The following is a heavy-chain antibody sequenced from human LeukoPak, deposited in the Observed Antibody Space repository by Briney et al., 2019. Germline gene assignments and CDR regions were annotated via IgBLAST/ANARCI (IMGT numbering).Heavy chain of an antibody. CDR2: IKQDGSEK. J-gene: IGHJ4*02. D-gene: IGHD3-10*01. CDR1: GFTFSSYW. CDR3: ARGLSTWFGESTHDC. V-gene: IGHV3-7*01. Sequence: GGSLRLSCAASGFTFSSYWMSWVRQAPGKGLEWVANIKQDGSEKYYVDSVKGRFTISRDNAKNSLYLQMNSLRAEDTAVYYCARGLSTWFGESTHDCWGQGTLVTVSS.